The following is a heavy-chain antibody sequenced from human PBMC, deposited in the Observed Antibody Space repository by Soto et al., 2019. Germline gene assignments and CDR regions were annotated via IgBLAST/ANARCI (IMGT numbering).Heavy chain of an antibody. CDR3: ARDGYCVSTTCYFLPDV. CDR1: GFPFDYYS. Sequence: GGSLRLSCAAAGFPFDYYSMNWVRQVPGKGLEWVSLISWDGADTYYADSVKGRFTISRDNAKNSLYLQMNSLRDEDTAVYYCARDGYCVSTTCYFLPDVWGPGTTVTVSS. D-gene: IGHD2-2*01. V-gene: IGHV3-43*01. J-gene: IGHJ6*02. CDR2: ISWDGADT.